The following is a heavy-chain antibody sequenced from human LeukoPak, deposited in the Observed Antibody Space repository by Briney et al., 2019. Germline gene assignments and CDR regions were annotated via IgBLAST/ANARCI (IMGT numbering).Heavy chain of an antibody. CDR1: GFTFSSYW. V-gene: IGHV3-74*01. CDR2: INTDGKST. CDR3: ARDFLHLGG. Sequence: PGGSLRLSCAASGFTFSSYWMHWVRQAPGKGLVWVSRINTDGKSTSYVDSVKGRFTISRDNAKNTLYLQMNSLRGEDTGVYCCARDFLHLGGWGQGTMVTVSS. D-gene: IGHD3-16*01. J-gene: IGHJ3*01.